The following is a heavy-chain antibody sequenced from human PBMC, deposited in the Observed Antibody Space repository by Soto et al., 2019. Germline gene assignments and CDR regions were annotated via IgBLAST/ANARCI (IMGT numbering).Heavy chain of an antibody. Sequence: QVQLVESGGGVVQPGRSLRLSCAASGFTFSSYAMHWVRQAPGKGLEWVAVISYDGSNKYYADSVKGRFTISRDNSKNTLYLQMNSLSAEDTAVYYCARDRVLRYFDWLGDGMDVWGQGTTVTVSS. J-gene: IGHJ6*02. CDR2: ISYDGSNK. V-gene: IGHV3-30-3*01. D-gene: IGHD3-9*01. CDR3: ARDRVLRYFDWLGDGMDV. CDR1: GFTFSSYA.